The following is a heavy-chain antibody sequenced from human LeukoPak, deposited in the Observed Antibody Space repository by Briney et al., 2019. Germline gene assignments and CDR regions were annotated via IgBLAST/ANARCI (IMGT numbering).Heavy chain of an antibody. CDR2: INHSGST. Sequence: SETLSLTCAVYGGSFSGYYWSWVRQPPGKGLEWIGEINHSGSTNYNPSLKSRVTISVDTSKNQFSLKLSSVTAADTAVYYCARGKVRYYGSGFPTYYYYYMDVWGKGTTVTVSS. J-gene: IGHJ6*03. CDR3: ARGKVRYYGSGFPTYYYYYMDV. D-gene: IGHD3-10*01. V-gene: IGHV4-34*01. CDR1: GGSFSGYY.